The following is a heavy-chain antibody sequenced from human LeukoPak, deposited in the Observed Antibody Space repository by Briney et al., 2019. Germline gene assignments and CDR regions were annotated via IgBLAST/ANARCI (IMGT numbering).Heavy chain of an antibody. CDR3: AKKESSGDYGLDV. CDR2: ISPSGDTT. V-gene: IGHV3-23*01. J-gene: IGHJ6*02. Sequence: PGGSLRLSCVDSRFTFSSRTMSWVRQAPGKGLEWLSSISPSGDTTYYADSVKGRLTVSRDNSKNTLYLQMDSLRAEDTAMYYCAKKESSGDYGLDVWGQGTAVAVSS. CDR1: RFTFSSRT. D-gene: IGHD6-25*01.